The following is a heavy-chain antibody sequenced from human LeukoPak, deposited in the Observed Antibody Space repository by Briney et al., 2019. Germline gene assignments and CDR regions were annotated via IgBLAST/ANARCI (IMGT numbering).Heavy chain of an antibody. CDR3: ARGRRNYCSGGSCYSEVGYYYYGMDV. D-gene: IGHD2-15*01. CDR1: GGSFSGYY. Sequence: SETLSLTCAVYGGSFSGYYWSWIRQPPGKGLEWIGEINHSGSTNYNPSLKSRVTISVDTSKNQFSLKLSSVTAAETAVYYCARGRRNYCSGGSCYSEVGYYYYGMDVWGQGTTVTVSS. CDR2: INHSGST. V-gene: IGHV4-34*01. J-gene: IGHJ6*02.